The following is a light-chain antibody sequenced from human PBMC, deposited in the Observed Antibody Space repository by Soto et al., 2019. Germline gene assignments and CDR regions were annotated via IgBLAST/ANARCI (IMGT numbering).Light chain of an antibody. CDR2: DAS. V-gene: IGKV3D-15*01. CDR3: QQYGSSSIT. Sequence: EIVMTQSPATLSVSPGERATLSCRASQSVSSNLAWYQQKPGQAPRLLIYDASTRATGIPARFSGSGSGTDFTLTISRLEPEDFAVYYCQQYGSSSITFGQGTRLEIK. J-gene: IGKJ5*01. CDR1: QSVSSN.